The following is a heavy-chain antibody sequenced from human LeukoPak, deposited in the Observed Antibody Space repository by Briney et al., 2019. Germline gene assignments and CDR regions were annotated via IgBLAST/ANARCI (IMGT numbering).Heavy chain of an antibody. J-gene: IGHJ4*02. V-gene: IGHV4-34*01. CDR3: ARWAYSSSWYGVRYFDY. Sequence: PSETLSLTCAVYGGSFSGYYWSWIRQPPGKGLEWIGEINHSGSTNYNPSLKSRVTISVDTSKNQFSLKLSSVTAADTAVYYCARWAYSSSWYGVRYFDYWGQVTQVTVSS. CDR2: INHSGST. CDR1: GGSFSGYY. D-gene: IGHD6-13*01.